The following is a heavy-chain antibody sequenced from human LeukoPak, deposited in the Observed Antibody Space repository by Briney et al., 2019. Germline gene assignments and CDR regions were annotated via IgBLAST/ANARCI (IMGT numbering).Heavy chain of an antibody. V-gene: IGHV1-2*02. CDR1: GYTFTNYA. CDR3: ARVQYYNILTGSFQY. D-gene: IGHD3-9*01. Sequence: ASVKVSCKASGYTFTNYAMNWVRQAPGQGLEWMGWINTDSGDTNFAQKFQGRVSMTRDTSISTAYMELSRLRSDDTAYYYCARVQYYNILTGSFQYWGQGTLVTVSS. CDR2: INTDSGDT. J-gene: IGHJ4*02.